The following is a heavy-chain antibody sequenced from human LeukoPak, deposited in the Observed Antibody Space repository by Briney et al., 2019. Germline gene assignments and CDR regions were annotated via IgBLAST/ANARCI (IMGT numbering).Heavy chain of an antibody. Sequence: SETLSLTCAVSGYSISSGYYWGWVRQPPGKGLEWIGYIYYSGSTNYNPSLKSRVTISVDTSKNQFSLKLSSVTAADTAVYYCARAEDTSVRGVPYIFDYWGQGTLVTVSS. V-gene: IGHV4-38-2*01. J-gene: IGHJ4*02. CDR1: GYSISSGYY. CDR3: ARAEDTSVRGVPYIFDY. CDR2: IYYSGST. D-gene: IGHD3-10*01.